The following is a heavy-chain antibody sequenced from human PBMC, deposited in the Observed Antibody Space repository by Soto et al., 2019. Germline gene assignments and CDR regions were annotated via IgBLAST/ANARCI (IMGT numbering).Heavy chain of an antibody. CDR3: ARDGDYRRQYYYYGMDV. J-gene: IGHJ6*02. V-gene: IGHV3-30-3*01. CDR1: GFTFSSYA. CDR2: ISYDGSNK. D-gene: IGHD4-17*01. Sequence: QVQLVESGGGVVQPGRSLRLSCAASGFTFSSYAMHWVRQAPGKGLEWGAVISYDGSNKYYADSVEGRFTISRDNSKNKLSLQMNSLRAEDTAVYYCARDGDYRRQYYYYGMDVWGQGNLVTVSS.